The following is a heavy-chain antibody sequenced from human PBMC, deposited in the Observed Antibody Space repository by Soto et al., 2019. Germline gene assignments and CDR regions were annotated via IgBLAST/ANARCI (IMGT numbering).Heavy chain of an antibody. CDR1: GGSISSSNW. CDR2: IYHSGST. J-gene: IGHJ5*02. D-gene: IGHD3-22*01. CDR3: ARDYYDSSGYYWFDP. V-gene: IGHV4-4*02. Sequence: SETLSLTCAVSGGSISSSNWWSWVRQPPGKGLEWIGEIYHSGSTNYNPSLKSRVTISVDKSKNQFSLKLSSVTAADTAVYYCARDYYDSSGYYWFDPWGQGTLVT.